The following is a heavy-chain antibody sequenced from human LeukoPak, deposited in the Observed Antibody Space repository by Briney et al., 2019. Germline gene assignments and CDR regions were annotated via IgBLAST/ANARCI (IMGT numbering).Heavy chain of an antibody. D-gene: IGHD6-13*01. J-gene: IGHJ1*01. CDR2: IYYSGST. CDR3: ARPLAALEYLQH. CDR1: GGSISSSSYY. V-gene: IGHV4-39*01. Sequence: SETLSLTCTVSGGSISSSSYYWGWIRQPPGKGLEWIGSIYYSGSTYYNPSLKSRVTISVDTSKNQFSLKLSSVTAADTAVYYCARPLAALEYLQHWGQGTLVTVSS.